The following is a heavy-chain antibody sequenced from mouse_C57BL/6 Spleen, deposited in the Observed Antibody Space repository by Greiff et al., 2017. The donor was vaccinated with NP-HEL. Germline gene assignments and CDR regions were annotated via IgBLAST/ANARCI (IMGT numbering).Heavy chain of an antibody. CDR2: SRNKANDYTT. CDR3: ARDADDYDAGFAY. D-gene: IGHD2-4*01. CDR1: GFTFSDFY. V-gene: IGHV7-1*01. Sequence: EVKLMESGGGLVQSGRSLRLSCATSGFTFSDFYMEWVRQAPGKGLEWIAASRNKANDYTTEYSASVKGRFIVSRDTSQSILYLQMNALRAEDTAIYYCARDADDYDAGFAYWGQGTLVTVSA. J-gene: IGHJ3*01.